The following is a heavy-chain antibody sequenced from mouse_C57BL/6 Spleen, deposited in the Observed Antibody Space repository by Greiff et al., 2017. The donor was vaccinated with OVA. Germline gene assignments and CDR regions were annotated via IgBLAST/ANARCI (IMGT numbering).Heavy chain of an antibody. CDR3: ASRCPYYFDY. CDR2: ISYDGSN. J-gene: IGHJ2*01. Sequence: EVQLQQSGPGLVKPSQSLSLTCSVTGYSITSGYYWNWIRQFPGNKLEWMGYISYDGSNNYNPSLKNRISITRDTSKNQFFLKLNSVTTEDTATYYCASRCPYYFDYWGQGTTLTVSS. CDR1: GYSITSGYY. V-gene: IGHV3-6*01.